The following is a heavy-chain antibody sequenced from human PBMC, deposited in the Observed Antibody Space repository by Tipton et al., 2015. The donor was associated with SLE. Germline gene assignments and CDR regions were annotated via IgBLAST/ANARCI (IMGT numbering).Heavy chain of an antibody. D-gene: IGHD6-19*01. Sequence: SLRLSCAASGFTFSSSWMSWLRQAPGKGLEWVANIKLDGREIYYVDSVKGRFTISRDNAKTSLYLQMDGLRVGDTAVYYCARDGSGWSITWGQGTLVTVSS. V-gene: IGHV3-7*01. CDR2: IKLDGREI. CDR1: GFTFSSSW. J-gene: IGHJ5*02. CDR3: ARDGSGWSIT.